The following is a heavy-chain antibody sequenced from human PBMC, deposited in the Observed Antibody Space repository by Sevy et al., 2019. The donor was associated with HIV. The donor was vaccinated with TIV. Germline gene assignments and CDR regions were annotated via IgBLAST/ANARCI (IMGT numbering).Heavy chain of an antibody. CDR2: IVVGSGNT. D-gene: IGHD3-16*01. CDR3: AAVGGFLGDFDY. V-gene: IGHV1-58*01. CDR1: GFTFTSSA. Sequence: ASVKVSCKASGFTFTSSAVQWVRQARGQRLEWIGWIVVGSGNTNYAQKFQERVTITRDMSTSTAYMELSSLRSEDTAVYYCAAVGGFLGDFDYWGLGTLVTVSS. J-gene: IGHJ4*02.